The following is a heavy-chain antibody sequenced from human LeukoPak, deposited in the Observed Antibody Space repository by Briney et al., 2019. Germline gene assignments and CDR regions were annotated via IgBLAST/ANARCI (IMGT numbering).Heavy chain of an antibody. V-gene: IGHV6-1*01. CDR3: ARDMLDWNGNYFDY. J-gene: IGHJ4*02. Sequence: SQTLSLTCAIPGDSVSSDSAAWNWIRQSPSRGLEWLGRTYYRSKWYNDYAVSVKSRITINPDTSKNQFSLQLNSVTPEDTAVYYCARDMLDWNGNYFDYWGQGTLVTVSS. CDR1: GDSVSSDSAA. CDR2: TYYRSKWYN. D-gene: IGHD1-1*01.